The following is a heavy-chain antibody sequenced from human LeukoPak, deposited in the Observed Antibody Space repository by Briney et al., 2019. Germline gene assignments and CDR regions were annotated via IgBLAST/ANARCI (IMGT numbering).Heavy chain of an antibody. Sequence: SETLSLTCTVSGGSISSYYWSWIRQPPGKGLEWIGYIYYSGSTNYNPSLKSRVTISVDTSKNQFSLKLSSVTTADTAVYYCARAQVQTYCGGACYTYYYYMDVWGKGTTVTVSS. D-gene: IGHD2-21*02. CDR3: ARAQVQTYCGGACYTYYYYMDV. CDR2: IYYSGST. CDR1: GGSISSYY. V-gene: IGHV4-59*01. J-gene: IGHJ6*03.